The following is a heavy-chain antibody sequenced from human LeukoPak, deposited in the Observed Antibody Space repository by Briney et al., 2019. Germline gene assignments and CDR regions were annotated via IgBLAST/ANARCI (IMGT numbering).Heavy chain of an antibody. CDR1: GFTFSSYS. Sequence: GGSLRLSCAASGFTFSSYSMNWVRQAPGEGLEWVSSISSSSSYIYYADSVKGRFTISRDNAKNSLYLQMNSLRAEDTAVYYCAKAMVRGVIPPYYYYMDVWGKGTTVTVSS. CDR3: AKAMVRGVIPPYYYYMDV. D-gene: IGHD3-10*01. CDR2: ISSSSSYI. V-gene: IGHV3-21*01. J-gene: IGHJ6*03.